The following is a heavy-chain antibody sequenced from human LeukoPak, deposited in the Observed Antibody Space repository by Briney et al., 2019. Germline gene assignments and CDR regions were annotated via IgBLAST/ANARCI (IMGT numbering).Heavy chain of an antibody. V-gene: IGHV3-23*01. D-gene: IGHD6-19*01. CDR1: GYTLTELS. Sequence: SCKVSGYTLTELSMTWVRQAPGKGLDWVSIINGGGGNTYYADSVKGRFTISRDNSKNTVYLQMNSLRAEDTAIYYCAKSRSSSGWYSFDYWGQGTLVTVSS. J-gene: IGHJ4*02. CDR2: INGGGGNT. CDR3: AKSRSSSGWYSFDY.